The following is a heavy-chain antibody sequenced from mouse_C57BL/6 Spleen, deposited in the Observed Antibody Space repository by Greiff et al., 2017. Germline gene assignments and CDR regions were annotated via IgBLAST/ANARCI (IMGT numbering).Heavy chain of an antibody. J-gene: IGHJ2*01. CDR3: ARNDGYYYFDD. V-gene: IGHV1-50*01. Sequence: QVQLQPSGAELVKPGASVKLSCKASGYTFTSYWMQWVKQRPGQGLEWIGEIDPSDSYTNYNQKFKGKATLTVDTSSSTAYMQLSSLTSEDSAVYYCARNDGYYYFDDWGQGTTLTVSS. D-gene: IGHD2-3*01. CDR2: IDPSDSYT. CDR1: GYTFTSYW.